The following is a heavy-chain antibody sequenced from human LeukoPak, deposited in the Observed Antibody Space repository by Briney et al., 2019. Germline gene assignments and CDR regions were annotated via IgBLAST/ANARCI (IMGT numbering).Heavy chain of an antibody. J-gene: IGHJ4*02. Sequence: PGGSLRLSCAASGFTFSSYAMSWVRQAPGKGLEWVSAISGSGGSTYYADSVKGRFTISRDSSKDTLYLQMNSLRAEDTAVYYCAKEKEPTVTTSDYWGQGTLVTVSS. CDR1: GFTFSSYA. CDR3: AKEKEPTVTTSDY. V-gene: IGHV3-23*01. D-gene: IGHD4-11*01. CDR2: ISGSGGST.